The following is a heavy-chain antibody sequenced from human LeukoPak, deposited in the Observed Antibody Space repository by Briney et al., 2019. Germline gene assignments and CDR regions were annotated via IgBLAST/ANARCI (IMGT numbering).Heavy chain of an antibody. CDR3: ARAAVGFGELRLGTRPDYYYYMDV. Sequence: GGSLRLSCAASGFTFSDHYMDWVRQAPGKGLEWVGRTRNKANSYTTEYAASVKGRFTISRDDSKNSLYLQMNSLKTEDTAVYYCARAAVGFGELRLGTRPDYYYYMDVWGKGTTVTISS. J-gene: IGHJ6*03. V-gene: IGHV3-72*01. D-gene: IGHD3-10*01. CDR2: TRNKANSYTT. CDR1: GFTFSDHY.